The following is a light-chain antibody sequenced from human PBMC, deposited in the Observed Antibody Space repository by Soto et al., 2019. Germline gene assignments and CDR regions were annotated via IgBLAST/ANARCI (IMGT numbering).Light chain of an antibody. Sequence: DIQMTQSPSFVSASVGDRVTITCRASQGIKSWLAWYQHKPGKAPKVLIFAASSLQSGVTTRFSGSESGTDFTLTISNLQHEDFATYICQQVNSFPLTFVGGTKVEI. CDR2: AAS. J-gene: IGKJ4*01. V-gene: IGKV1-12*01. CDR1: QGIKSW. CDR3: QQVNSFPLT.